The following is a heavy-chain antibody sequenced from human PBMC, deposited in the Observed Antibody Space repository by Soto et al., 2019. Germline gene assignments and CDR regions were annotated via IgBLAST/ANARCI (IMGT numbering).Heavy chain of an antibody. J-gene: IGHJ3*02. CDR3: ARLQYTVVTALDI. D-gene: IGHD4-17*01. CDR1: GGSIGSHF. Sequence: PXETLSRTCRVSGGSIGSHFWSWIRQAPGKGPELVGYIYHTVNTKYNPALKSRVTISMDTSKNQLPLQLSSVTAADTAVYYCARLQYTVVTALDIWGQGTMVTVSS. V-gene: IGHV4-59*11. CDR2: IYHTVNT.